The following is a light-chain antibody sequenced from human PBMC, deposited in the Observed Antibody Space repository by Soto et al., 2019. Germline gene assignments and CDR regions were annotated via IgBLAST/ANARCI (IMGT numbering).Light chain of an antibody. Sequence: EIVLTQSPATLSLSPGERATLSCRASQSVSTFLAWYQQKPGQAPRLLIYDASNRATGIPPRFSGSWSGTDFTLTISSLEPEDFAVYYCQQRSNWPRYTFGQGTKLEIK. CDR2: DAS. CDR1: QSVSTF. V-gene: IGKV3-11*01. J-gene: IGKJ2*01. CDR3: QQRSNWPRYT.